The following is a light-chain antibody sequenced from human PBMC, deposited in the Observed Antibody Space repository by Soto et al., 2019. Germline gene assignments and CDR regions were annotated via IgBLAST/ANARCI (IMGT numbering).Light chain of an antibody. V-gene: IGKV3-20*01. CDR1: QSVSSNY. CDR3: QQYGGSPRVT. Sequence: EIVLTQSPGTLSLSPGERATLSCRASQSVSSNYLAWYQQKPGQAPRLLIYGASSRATGIPDRFIGSGSGTDFPLNISLLEPEDFAVYYCQQYGGSPRVTFGGGTKVEIK. CDR2: GAS. J-gene: IGKJ4*01.